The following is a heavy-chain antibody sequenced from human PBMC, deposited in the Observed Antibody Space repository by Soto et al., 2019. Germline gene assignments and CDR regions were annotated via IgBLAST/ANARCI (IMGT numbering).Heavy chain of an antibody. CDR2: IYPGDSDT. J-gene: IGHJ5*02. D-gene: IGHD3-10*01. V-gene: IGHV5-51*01. Sequence: GESLKISCKGSGYSFTSYWIGWVRQMPGKGLEWMGIIYPGDSDTRYSPSFQGQVTISAVKSISTAADTAVYYCARGGASSKWLDPWGQGTLVTVSS. CDR1: GYSFTSYW. CDR3: LDP.